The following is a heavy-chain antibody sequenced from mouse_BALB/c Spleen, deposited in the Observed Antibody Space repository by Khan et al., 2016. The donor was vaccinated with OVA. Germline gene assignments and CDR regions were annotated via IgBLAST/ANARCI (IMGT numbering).Heavy chain of an antibody. V-gene: IGHV3-2*02. CDR2: ITYSGTT. Sequence: EVQRQESGPGLVKPSQSLSLTCTVTGFSITSDYAWNWIRQFPGNKLDWMGYITYSGTTSYHQSLKSRTSITRDTSKNQFFLQLNSVTTEYTATYYCARGRSYWGQGTLVTVSA. CDR3: ARGRSY. CDR1: GFSITSDYA. D-gene: IGHD1-1*01. J-gene: IGHJ3*01.